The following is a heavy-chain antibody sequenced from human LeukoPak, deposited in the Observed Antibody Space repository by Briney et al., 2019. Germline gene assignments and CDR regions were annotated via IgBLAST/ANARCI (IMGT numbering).Heavy chain of an antibody. CDR3: ARDGPHYDFWSGPAY. CDR1: GFTFSSYW. J-gene: IGHJ4*02. V-gene: IGHV3-7*05. Sequence: GGSLRLSCEASGFTFSSYWMSWVRQAPGKGLELVANINEDGSEKYYVESVKGRFTISRDNAKNSLYLQMDSLRAEDTAVYYCARDGPHYDFWSGPAYWGQGTLVTVSS. D-gene: IGHD3-3*01. CDR2: INEDGSEK.